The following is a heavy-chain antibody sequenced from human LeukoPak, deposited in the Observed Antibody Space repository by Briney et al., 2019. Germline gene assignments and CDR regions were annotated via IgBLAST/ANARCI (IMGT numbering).Heavy chain of an antibody. CDR1: GFIVSNNY. V-gene: IGHV3-66*01. J-gene: IGHJ6*02. CDR2: MYGGGST. Sequence: PGGSLRLSCAASGFIVSNNYMSWVRQAPGKGLEWVSVMYGGGSTYYADSVKGRFTISRDSPTNMVFLEMNSLRAEDTAVCYCAKGHGAYSSVPYRYFGMDVWGQGTTVAVSS. D-gene: IGHD6-25*01. CDR3: AKGHGAYSSVPYRYFGMDV.